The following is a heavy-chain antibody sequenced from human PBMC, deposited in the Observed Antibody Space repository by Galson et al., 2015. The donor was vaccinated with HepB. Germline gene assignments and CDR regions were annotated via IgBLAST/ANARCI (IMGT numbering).Heavy chain of an antibody. J-gene: IGHJ4*02. CDR1: GYTFTSYG. CDR3: ARDPRAYCSGGSCIAYYFDY. CDR2: ISAYNGNT. D-gene: IGHD2-15*01. Sequence: SVKVSCKASGYTFTSYGISWVRQAPGQGLEWMGWISAYNGNTNYAQKLQGRVTMTTDTSTSTAYMELRSLRSDDTAVYYCARDPRAYCSGGSCIAYYFDYWGQGTLVTVSS. V-gene: IGHV1-18*01.